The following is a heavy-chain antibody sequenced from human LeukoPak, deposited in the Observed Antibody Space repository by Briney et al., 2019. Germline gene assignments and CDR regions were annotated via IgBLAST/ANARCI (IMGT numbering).Heavy chain of an antibody. CDR3: AKDAAKHYESSGDYSH. CDR2: ISGSSGST. CDR1: GFTFSRYA. D-gene: IGHD3-22*01. Sequence: PGGSLTLSCAASGFTFSRYALSWVRQAPGKGLEWVSAISGSSGSTYTADSVNGRFTIFRDNSENALYLQMNSLRAENTDVYDCAKDAAKHYESSGDYSHWGQGTLVTVSS. J-gene: IGHJ4*02. V-gene: IGHV3-23*01.